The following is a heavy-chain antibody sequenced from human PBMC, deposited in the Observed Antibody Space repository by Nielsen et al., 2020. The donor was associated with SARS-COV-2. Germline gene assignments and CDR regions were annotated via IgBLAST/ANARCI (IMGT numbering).Heavy chain of an antibody. J-gene: IGHJ3*02. CDR3: ARPMVDHSSRYYYDAFDI. D-gene: IGHD3-22*01. Sequence: ASVKVSCKASGYTFTSYYMHWVRQAPGQGLEWMGIINPSGGSTSYAQKFQGRVTMTRDTSTSTVYMELSSLRSEDTAVYYCARPMVDHSSRYYYDAFDIWGQGTMVTVSS. V-gene: IGHV1-46*01. CDR1: GYTFTSYY. CDR2: INPSGGST.